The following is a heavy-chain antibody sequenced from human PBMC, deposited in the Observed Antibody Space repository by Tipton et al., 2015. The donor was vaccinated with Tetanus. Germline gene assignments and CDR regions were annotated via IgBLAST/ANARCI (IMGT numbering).Heavy chain of an antibody. V-gene: IGHV3-21*04. CDR3: AKDLPSGGSYRSLDY. D-gene: IGHD3-16*02. CDR1: GFTFSSYS. J-gene: IGHJ4*02. CDR2: IGSTDYI. Sequence: SLRLSCAASGFTFSSYSMNWVRQAPGKGLEWVSSIGSTDYIYYADSVRGRFTVSRDNAKNSLYLQMNSLRAEDTALYYCAKDLPSGGSYRSLDYWGQGTLVTVSS.